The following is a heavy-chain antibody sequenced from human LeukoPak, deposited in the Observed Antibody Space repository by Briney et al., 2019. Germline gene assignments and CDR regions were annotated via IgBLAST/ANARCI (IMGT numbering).Heavy chain of an antibody. CDR3: ARDIGAYCGGDCYSGSLDY. J-gene: IGHJ4*02. V-gene: IGHV3-21*01. D-gene: IGHD2-21*02. Sequence: GGSLRLSCAASGFTFSSYSVNWVRQAPGKGLEWVSSISSSSSYIYYADSVKGRFTISRDNAKNSLYLQMNSLRAEDTAVYYCARDIGAYCGGDCYSGSLDYWGQGTLVTVSS. CDR2: ISSSSSYI. CDR1: GFTFSSYS.